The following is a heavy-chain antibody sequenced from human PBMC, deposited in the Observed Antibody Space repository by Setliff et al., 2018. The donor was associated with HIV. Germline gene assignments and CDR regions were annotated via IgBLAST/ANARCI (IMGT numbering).Heavy chain of an antibody. Sequence: KPSETLSLTCTVSGGSISSSSYYWGWIRQPPGKGLEWIGSIYYSGSTYYNPSLKSRVTISVDTSKNQFSLKLSSVTAADTAVYYCARDAPLAVAGTDYYYGMDVWGQGTTVTVSS. J-gene: IGHJ6*02. CDR1: GGSISSSSYY. V-gene: IGHV4-39*07. D-gene: IGHD6-19*01. CDR3: ARDAPLAVAGTDYYYGMDV. CDR2: IYYSGST.